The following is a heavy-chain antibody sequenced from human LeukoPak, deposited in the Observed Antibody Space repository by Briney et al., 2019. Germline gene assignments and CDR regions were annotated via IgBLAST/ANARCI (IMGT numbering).Heavy chain of an antibody. Sequence: PSETLSLTCTVSGGSISSYYWSWIRQPAGKGLEWIGRIYTSGSTNYNPSLKSRVTMSVDTSKNQFSLKLSSVTAADTAVYYCARDTYGSGSYRKFDPWGQGTLVTVSS. J-gene: IGHJ5*02. CDR1: GGSISSYY. CDR2: IYTSGST. D-gene: IGHD3-10*01. CDR3: ARDTYGSGSYRKFDP. V-gene: IGHV4-4*07.